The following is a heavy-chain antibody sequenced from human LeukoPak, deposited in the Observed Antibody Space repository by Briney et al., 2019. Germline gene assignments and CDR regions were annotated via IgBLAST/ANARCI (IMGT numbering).Heavy chain of an antibody. V-gene: IGHV1-69*05. J-gene: IGHJ6*03. CDR2: IIPIFGTA. D-gene: IGHD3-9*01. CDR3: ASSGILTGYYSRDYYYYMDV. CDR1: GGTFSSYA. Sequence: ASVKVSCKASGGTFSSYAISWVRQAPGQGLERMGGIIPIFGTANYAQKFQGRVTITTDESTSTAYMELSSLRSEDTAVYYCASSGILTGYYSRDYYYYMDVWGKGTTVTASS.